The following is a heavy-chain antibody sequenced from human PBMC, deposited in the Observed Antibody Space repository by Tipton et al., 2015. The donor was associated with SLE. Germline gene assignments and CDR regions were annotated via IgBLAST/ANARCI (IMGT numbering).Heavy chain of an antibody. CDR1: GYTFTSYA. J-gene: IGHJ5*02. CDR3: ARASHINYDFWSGPYWFDP. CDR2: INTKTGNP. V-gene: IGHV7-4-1*04. Sequence: QEQLVQSGAEVKKPGASVKVSCKASGYTFTSYAMNWVRQAPGQGLEWMGWINTKTGNPTYAQGFTGRFVFSLDTSVSLAYLQISCLKAEDTAVYYCARASHINYDFWSGPYWFDPWGQGTLVTVSS. D-gene: IGHD3-3*01.